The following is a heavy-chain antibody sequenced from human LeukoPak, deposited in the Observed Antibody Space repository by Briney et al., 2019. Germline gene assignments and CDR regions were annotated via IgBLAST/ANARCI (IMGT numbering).Heavy chain of an antibody. CDR3: ARRPRYCSGGSCYPFDY. J-gene: IGHJ4*02. CDR1: GGSISSSSYY. Sequence: PSETLSLTCTVSGGSISSSSYYWGWIRQPPGKGLEWIGSIYYSGSTYYNPSLKSRVTISVDTSKNQFSLKLSSVTAADTAVYYCARRPRYCSGGSCYPFDYWGQGTLVTVSS. D-gene: IGHD2-15*01. V-gene: IGHV4-39*07. CDR2: IYYSGST.